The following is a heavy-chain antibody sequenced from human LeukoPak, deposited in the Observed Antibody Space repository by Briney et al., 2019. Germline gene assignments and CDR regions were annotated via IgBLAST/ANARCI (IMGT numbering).Heavy chain of an antibody. CDR2: IRYDGSNK. J-gene: IGHJ4*02. Sequence: PGGSLRLSCAASGFTFSSYGMHWVRQAPGKGLEWVAFIRYDGSNKYYADSVKGRFTISRDNAKNSLYLQMNSLRAEDTAVYYCARDYGDYPAPFDYWGQGTLVTVSS. CDR3: ARDYGDYPAPFDY. CDR1: GFTFSSYG. V-gene: IGHV3-30*02. D-gene: IGHD4-17*01.